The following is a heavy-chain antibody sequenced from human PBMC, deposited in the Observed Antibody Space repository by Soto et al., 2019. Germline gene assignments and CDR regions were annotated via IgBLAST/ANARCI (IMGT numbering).Heavy chain of an antibody. V-gene: IGHV4-4*07. D-gene: IGHD2-2*02. J-gene: IGHJ6*02. CDR2: IYTSGST. CDR3: ARGRVVKPAAIRTYYYYGMDV. CDR1: GGSISSYY. Sequence: PSETLALTCTVSGGSISSYYWSWIRQRAGKGLEWIGRIYTSGSTNYNPSLKSRVTMPVDPSKNQFSLKLSSVTAADTAVYYCARGRVVKPAAIRTYYYYGMDVWGQGTTVTVSS.